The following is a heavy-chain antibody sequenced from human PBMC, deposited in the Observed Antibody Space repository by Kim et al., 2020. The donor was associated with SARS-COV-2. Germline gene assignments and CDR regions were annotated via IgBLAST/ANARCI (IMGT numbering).Heavy chain of an antibody. CDR2: IYYSGST. Sequence: SETLSLTCTVSGGSISSSSYYWGWIRQPPGKGLEWIGSIYYSGSTYYNPSLKSRVTISVDTSKNQFSLKLSSVTAADTAVYYCAREYRPEYCSSTSCLNWFDPWGQGTLVTVSS. J-gene: IGHJ5*02. V-gene: IGHV4-39*02. D-gene: IGHD2-2*01. CDR3: AREYRPEYCSSTSCLNWFDP. CDR1: GGSISSSSYY.